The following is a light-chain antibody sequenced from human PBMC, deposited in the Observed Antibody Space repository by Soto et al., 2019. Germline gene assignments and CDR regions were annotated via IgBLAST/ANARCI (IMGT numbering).Light chain of an antibody. J-gene: IGKJ5*01. Sequence: DIHMTQSPSTLSASLGDRVTITCRASQSLNNYLAWYQQKPGKAPKLLIYDASTLERGVPSRFSGTGSGTEFTLTISSLQPDDFATYYCQQYHRSSITFGQGTRLEIK. CDR2: DAS. CDR1: QSLNNY. V-gene: IGKV1-5*01. CDR3: QQYHRSSIT.